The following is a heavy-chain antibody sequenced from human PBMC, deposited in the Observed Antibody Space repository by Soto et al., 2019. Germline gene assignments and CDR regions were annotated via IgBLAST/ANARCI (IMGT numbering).Heavy chain of an antibody. Sequence: SQTLSLTCAISGDSVSSNSAGWNWIRQSPSRGLEWLGRTYYRSKLYYEYAVSVKGRIIINPDTSKNEVSLQLSSVTPEDTAMYYCVRFGSGWNYWGQGSLVTVSS. J-gene: IGHJ4*02. CDR3: VRFGSGWNY. V-gene: IGHV6-1*01. D-gene: IGHD6-19*01. CDR2: TYYRSKLYY. CDR1: GDSVSSNSAG.